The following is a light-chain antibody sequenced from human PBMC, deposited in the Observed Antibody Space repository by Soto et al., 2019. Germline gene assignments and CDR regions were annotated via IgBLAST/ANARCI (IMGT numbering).Light chain of an antibody. J-gene: IGKJ3*01. CDR1: ETISKS. V-gene: IGKV3-11*01. CDR2: DVS. Sequence: IVLTQSPATLSLSPGERATLSCRASETISKSLAWYQQRRGQPPRLLMYDVSSRASDLPARFSGSGSGTDFTLTISSLEPEDFAIYYCQQRINWPFTFGPGTKVDF. CDR3: QQRINWPFT.